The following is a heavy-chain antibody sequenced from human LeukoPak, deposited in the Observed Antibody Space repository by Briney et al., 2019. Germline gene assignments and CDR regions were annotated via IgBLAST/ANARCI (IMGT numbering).Heavy chain of an antibody. CDR3: VKGYCTTFSCLGEFFDP. CDR2: ISHDGSKK. D-gene: IGHD2-8*01. V-gene: IGHV3-30*18. Sequence: TGRSLRLSCAAPGFTFGNYGMHWVRQAPGKGLEYVAAISHDGSKKYYADFVKGRFTISRDNSKSTLYLEMNSLRVDDTAVYYCVKGYCTTFSCLGEFFDPWGQGTRVTVSS. CDR1: GFTFGNYG. J-gene: IGHJ5*02.